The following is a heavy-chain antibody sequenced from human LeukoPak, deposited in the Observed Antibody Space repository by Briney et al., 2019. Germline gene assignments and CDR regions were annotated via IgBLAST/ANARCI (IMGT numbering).Heavy chain of an antibody. D-gene: IGHD3-22*01. CDR1: GFTFSSYW. CDR2: IKEDGSEK. J-gene: IGHJ4*02. V-gene: IGHV3-7*01. Sequence: GGSLRLSCAASGFTFSSYWMSWVRQAPGKGPEWVANIKEDGSEKYFVGSVKGRFTISRDNAKSSLYLQMDSLRAEDTAVYYCVVMLNYYDSSAYYPFHYWGQGTLVTVSS. CDR3: VVMLNYYDSSAYYPFHY.